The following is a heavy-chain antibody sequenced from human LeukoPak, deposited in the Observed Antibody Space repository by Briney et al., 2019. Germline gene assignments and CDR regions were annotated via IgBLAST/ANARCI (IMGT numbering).Heavy chain of an antibody. D-gene: IGHD2-2*01. V-gene: IGHV3-30*18. Sequence: QPGRSLRLSCAASGFTFRSYGMHWVRQAPGKGLEWVAVISYDGSNKYYADSVKGRFTISRDNSKNTLYLQMNSLRAEDTAVYYCAKDRDIVVVPAASFFDYWGQGTLVTVSS. CDR2: ISYDGSNK. J-gene: IGHJ4*02. CDR3: AKDRDIVVVPAASFFDY. CDR1: GFTFRSYG.